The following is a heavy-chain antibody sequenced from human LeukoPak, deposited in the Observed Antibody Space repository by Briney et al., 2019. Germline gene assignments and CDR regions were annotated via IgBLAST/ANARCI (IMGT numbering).Heavy chain of an antibody. CDR1: GFTSSSYG. CDR3: AREGGHDYGDYVLDY. CDR2: IWYDGSNK. Sequence: PGGSLRLSCAASGFTSSSYGMHWVRQAPGKGLEWVAVIWYDGSNKYYADSVKGRFTISRDNSKNTLYLQMNSLRAEDTAVYYYAREGGHDYGDYVLDYWGQGTLVTVSS. J-gene: IGHJ4*02. D-gene: IGHD4-17*01. V-gene: IGHV3-33*01.